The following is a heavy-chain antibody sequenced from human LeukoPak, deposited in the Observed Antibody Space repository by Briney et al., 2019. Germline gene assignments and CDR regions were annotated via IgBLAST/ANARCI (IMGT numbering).Heavy chain of an antibody. CDR1: GFTFSSYG. D-gene: IGHD1-26*01. CDR3: ASGTVGAIGHFDY. Sequence: PGGSLRLSCAASGFTFSSYGMSWVRQAPGKGLEWVSAISGSGGSTYYADSVKGRFTISRDNSKNTLYLQMNSLRAEDTAVYYCASGTVGAIGHFDYWGQGTLVTVSS. J-gene: IGHJ4*02. CDR2: ISGSGGST. V-gene: IGHV3-23*01.